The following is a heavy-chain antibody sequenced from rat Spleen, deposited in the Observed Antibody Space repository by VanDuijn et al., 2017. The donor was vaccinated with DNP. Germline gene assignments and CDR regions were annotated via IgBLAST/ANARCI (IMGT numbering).Heavy chain of an antibody. CDR2: ISASGGST. D-gene: IGHD1-6*01. CDR3: ASRAPGDYFYGGYFDY. Sequence: EVQLVESGGGLVQPGRSLKLSCAASGFTFSNFPMTWVRQAPTKGLEWVATISASGGSTYYRDSVRGRFTIFRDIPKSTLYLQMDSLRSEDTATYYCASRAPGDYFYGGYFDYWGQGVMVTVSS. V-gene: IGHV5-46*01. CDR1: GFTFSNFP. J-gene: IGHJ2*01.